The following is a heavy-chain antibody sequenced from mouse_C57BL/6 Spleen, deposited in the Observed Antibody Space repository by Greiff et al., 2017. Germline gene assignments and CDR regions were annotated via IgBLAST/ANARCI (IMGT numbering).Heavy chain of an antibody. D-gene: IGHD2-4*01. CDR1: GYSFTSYY. V-gene: IGHV1-66*01. J-gene: IGHJ3*01. CDR3: AREGAIYYEYDRAWFGC. Sequence: VQLQQSGPELVKPGASVKISCKASGYSFTSYYIHWVKQRPGQGLEWIGWIYPGSGNTKYNEKFKGKATLTADTSSSTAYMQPSSLTSEDSGVYSCAREGAIYYEYDRAWFGCWGQGTLVTVSA. CDR2: IYPGSGNT.